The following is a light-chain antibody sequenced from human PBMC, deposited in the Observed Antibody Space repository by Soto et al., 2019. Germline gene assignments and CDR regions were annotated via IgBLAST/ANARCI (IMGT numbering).Light chain of an antibody. Sequence: ILMAQSPATLSVSPGDRATLSCRASQSVSNNLAWYQQKPGQPPRLLIYTASTRATGVPARFSGSGSGTEFTLIISSLQSEDCAVYYCLQYNDWPGTFGQGTKVDIK. J-gene: IGKJ1*01. CDR3: LQYNDWPGT. V-gene: IGKV3-15*01. CDR2: TAS. CDR1: QSVSNN.